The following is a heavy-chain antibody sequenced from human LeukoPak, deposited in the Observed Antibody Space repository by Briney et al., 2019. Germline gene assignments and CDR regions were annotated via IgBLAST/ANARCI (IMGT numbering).Heavy chain of an antibody. J-gene: IGHJ6*03. D-gene: IGHD5-12*01. CDR2: ISYDGSNN. V-gene: IGHV3-30*04. CDR3: ARSLATSYYYMDV. Sequence: GGSLRLSCAASGFTFSNYAMHWVRQAPGKGLEWVAVISYDGSNNYYADSVKGRFTISSNNSKNPLYLQMSSLSAEDTAVYYCARSLATSYYYMDVWGKGPTVTVSS. CDR1: GFTFSNYA.